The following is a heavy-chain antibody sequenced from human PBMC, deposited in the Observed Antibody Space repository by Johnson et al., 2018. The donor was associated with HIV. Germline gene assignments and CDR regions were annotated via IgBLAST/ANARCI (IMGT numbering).Heavy chain of an antibody. CDR3: AKDIGAGAAPMYAFDI. D-gene: IGHD1-26*01. V-gene: IGHV3-9*01. J-gene: IGHJ3*02. Sequence: QLVESGGGVVRPGGSLRLSCAASGFTFDDYAMHWVRQAPGKGLEWVSGISWNSGSIGYADSVKGRFTISRDNAKNSLYLQMNSLRAEDTALYYCAKDIGAGAAPMYAFDIWGQGTMVTVSS. CDR2: ISWNSGSI. CDR1: GFTFDDYA.